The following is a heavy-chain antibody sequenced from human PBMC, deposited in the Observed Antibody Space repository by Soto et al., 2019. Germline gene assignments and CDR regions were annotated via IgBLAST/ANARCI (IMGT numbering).Heavy chain of an antibody. Sequence: EVQLVESGGGLVQPRRSLRLSCAASGFTFDDYAMHWVRQAPGKRLEGVSGISWNSGSIGSADAVKGRFTISRDNAKNSLYLQMNSLRAEDTALYYCAKDKEGQWLDGGYFDYLGQGTLVTVSS. J-gene: IGHJ4*02. CDR3: AKDKEGQWLDGGYFDY. CDR2: ISWNSGSI. CDR1: GFTFDDYA. D-gene: IGHD6-19*01. V-gene: IGHV3-9*01.